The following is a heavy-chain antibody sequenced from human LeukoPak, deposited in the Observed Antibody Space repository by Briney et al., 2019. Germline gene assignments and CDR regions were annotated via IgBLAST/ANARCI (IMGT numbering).Heavy chain of an antibody. CDR3: ARGGYDFWSTYYLY. CDR2: ISAYNGNT. J-gene: IGHJ4*02. D-gene: IGHD3-3*01. Sequence: ASVKVSCKASGYTFTSYGITWVRQAPGQGLEWMGWISAYNGNTNYAQKLQGRVTMTTDTSTSTAYMELRSLRSDDTAVYYCARGGYDFWSTYYLYWGQGTLVTVSS. CDR1: GYTFTSYG. V-gene: IGHV1-18*01.